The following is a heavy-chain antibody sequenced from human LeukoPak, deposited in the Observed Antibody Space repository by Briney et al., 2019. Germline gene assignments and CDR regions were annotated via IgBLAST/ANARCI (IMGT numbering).Heavy chain of an antibody. CDR1: GFTFSNSA. Sequence: GGSLRLSCAASGFTFSNSAMHWVRQAPGKGPEYVSAITSNGDRTYYANSVKGRFTISRDNSKNTLYIQMGSLRAEDTAVYYCARVGSWDAFDICGQGTMVTVSS. D-gene: IGHD1-26*01. V-gene: IGHV3-64*01. CDR3: ARVGSWDAFDI. CDR2: ITSNGDRT. J-gene: IGHJ3*02.